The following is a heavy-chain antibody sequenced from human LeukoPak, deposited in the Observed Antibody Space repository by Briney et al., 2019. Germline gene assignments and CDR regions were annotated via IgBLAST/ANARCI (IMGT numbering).Heavy chain of an antibody. Sequence: SETLSLTWTVSGGSISNSRYYWGWIRQPPGKGLEWIGSIYYGGSTFYSPSLKSRVTISVDTSKNQFSLKLSSVTAADTAVYYCARDASWGKGTTVTVSS. CDR2: IYYGGST. CDR3: ARDAS. V-gene: IGHV4-39*07. J-gene: IGHJ6*04. CDR1: GGSISNSRYY.